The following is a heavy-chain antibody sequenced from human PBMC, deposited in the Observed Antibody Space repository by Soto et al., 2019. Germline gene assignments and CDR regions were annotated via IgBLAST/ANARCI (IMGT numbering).Heavy chain of an antibody. CDR1: GFTFSNYG. D-gene: IGHD5-12*01. Sequence: QVQLVESGGGVVQPGKSLRLSCAASGFTFSNYGMHWVRQAPGKGLEWVGFTSFDGSSKFYVDSVKGRFTISRDNSKNTLYLQMNSLRAEDTAVYYCAKDQGYTGYEDFDYWGQGTLVTVSS. CDR2: TSFDGSSK. V-gene: IGHV3-30*18. CDR3: AKDQGYTGYEDFDY. J-gene: IGHJ4*02.